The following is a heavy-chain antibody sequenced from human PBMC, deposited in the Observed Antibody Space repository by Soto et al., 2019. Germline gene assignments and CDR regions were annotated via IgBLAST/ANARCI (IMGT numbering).Heavy chain of an antibody. D-gene: IGHD3-3*01. J-gene: IGHJ4*02. V-gene: IGHV3-23*01. CDR1: GFAFSTYA. CDR2: ISGSGDNR. Sequence: GGSLRLSCAASGFAFSTYALSWVRQAPGKGLEWVSGISGSGDNRYYAPSVKGRFTISRDIAQKSLYLQMNTLRPEDTAVYYCGTIPEYCCSGYSESFDHWGQGTLVTVSS. CDR3: GTIPEYCCSGYSESFDH.